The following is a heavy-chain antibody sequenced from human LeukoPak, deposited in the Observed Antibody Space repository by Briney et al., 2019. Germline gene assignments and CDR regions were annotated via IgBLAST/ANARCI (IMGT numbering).Heavy chain of an antibody. CDR1: GFTFSSYS. CDR2: ISYTGTYI. D-gene: IGHD1-26*01. J-gene: IGHJ4*02. V-gene: IGHV3-21*04. CDR3: VRDRGTYRPIDY. Sequence: GGSLRLSCAASGFTFSSYSMDWVRQAPGKGLEWVSSISYTGTYIYYADSVKGRFTISRDNAQNSLYLQMNSLRAEDTAIYYCVRDRGTYRPIDYWGQGTLVTVSS.